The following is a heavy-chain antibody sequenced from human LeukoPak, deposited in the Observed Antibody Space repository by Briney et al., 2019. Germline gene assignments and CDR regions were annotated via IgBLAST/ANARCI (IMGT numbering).Heavy chain of an antibody. CDR2: IYYSGST. J-gene: IGHJ6*02. CDR3: ARDQNGNYYYYGMDV. V-gene: IGHV4-30-4*01. D-gene: IGHD1-1*01. Sequence: SQTLSLTCTVSGGSISSGDYYWTWIRQPPGKGLEWIGYIYYSGSTYYNPSPKSRVTTSVDTSKNQFSLKLSSVTAADTAVYYCARDQNGNYYYYGMDVWGRGTTVTVSS. CDR1: GGSISSGDYY.